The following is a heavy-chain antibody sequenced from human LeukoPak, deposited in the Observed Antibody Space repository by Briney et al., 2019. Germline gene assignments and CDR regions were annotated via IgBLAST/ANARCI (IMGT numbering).Heavy chain of an antibody. CDR2: ISAYNGNT. J-gene: IGHJ4*02. CDR3: ARDQGTSYYDFWSGLLYFDY. D-gene: IGHD3-3*01. Sequence: ASVKVSCKASGYTFTSYGISWVRQAPGQGLEWMGWISAYNGNTNYAQKFQGRVTMTTDTSTSTAYMELRSLRSDDTAVYYCARDQGTSYYDFWSGLLYFDYWGQGTLVTVSS. CDR1: GYTFTSYG. V-gene: IGHV1-18*01.